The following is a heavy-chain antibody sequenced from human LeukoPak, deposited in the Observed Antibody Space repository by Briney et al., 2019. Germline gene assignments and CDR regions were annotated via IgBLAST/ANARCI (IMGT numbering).Heavy chain of an antibody. CDR1: GFTFSSYA. CDR2: ISYDGSNK. V-gene: IGHV3-30-3*01. CDR3: ARDSLSDIVATITNYFDY. D-gene: IGHD5-12*01. J-gene: IGHJ4*02. Sequence: GGSLRLSCAASGFTFSSYAMHWVRQAPGKELEWVAVISYDGSNKYYADSVKGRFTISRDNSKNTLYLQMNSLRAEDTAVYYCARDSLSDIVATITNYFDYWGQGTLVTVSS.